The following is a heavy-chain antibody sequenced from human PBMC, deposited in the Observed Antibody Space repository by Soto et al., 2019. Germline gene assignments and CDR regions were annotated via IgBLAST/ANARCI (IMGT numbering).Heavy chain of an antibody. Sequence: SVKVSCKGAGLSFTSSAVHRVRQARGQRLEWIGWIVVGSGNTNYAQKFQERVTIPRDRSTSTAYMERNSLRSYDTAGYYCGAELPPYARRGWRCDYW. V-gene: IGHV1-58*01. J-gene: IGHJ4*01. D-gene: IGHD6-19*01. CDR1: GLSFTSSA. CDR2: IVVGSGNT. CDR3: GAELPPYARRGWRCDY.